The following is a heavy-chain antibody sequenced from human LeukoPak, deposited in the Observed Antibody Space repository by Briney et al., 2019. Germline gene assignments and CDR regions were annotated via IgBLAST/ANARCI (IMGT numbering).Heavy chain of an antibody. Sequence: ASVKVSCKASGYTFTSHYFHWVRQAPGQGLEWMGIIDPSGGSTNYAQKFQGRVAMTRDTSTSTVYMDLSSLRSEDTAVYYCTSWAGEVKNGLWSGPFAYWGQGALVTVSS. D-gene: IGHD3-3*01. J-gene: IGHJ4*02. CDR3: TSWAGEVKNGLWSGPFAY. CDR1: GYTFTSHY. CDR2: IDPSGGST. V-gene: IGHV1-46*01.